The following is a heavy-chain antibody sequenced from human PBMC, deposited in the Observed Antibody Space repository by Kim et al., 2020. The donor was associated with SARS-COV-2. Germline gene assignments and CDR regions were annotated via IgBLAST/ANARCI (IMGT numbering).Heavy chain of an antibody. Sequence: GGSLRLSCVASGFPFSVHSMNWLRQAPGKGLQWLSYISSDGGIKTYADSVKGRFTIFRDNARNSLFLQMNSLRGDDTAVYYCARGLAIPTSRRFDPWGQGTLVTVSS. CDR3: ARGLAIPTSRRFDP. CDR1: GFPFSVHS. V-gene: IGHV3-48*01. CDR2: ISSDGGIK. D-gene: IGHD2-21*01. J-gene: IGHJ5*02.